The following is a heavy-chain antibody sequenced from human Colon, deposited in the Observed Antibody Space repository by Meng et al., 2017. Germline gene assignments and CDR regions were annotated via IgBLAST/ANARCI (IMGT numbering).Heavy chain of an antibody. J-gene: IGHJ5*02. CDR3: ARAEQRLAQNH. Sequence: GESLKISCAASGFTFSSYWMSWVRQAPGKGLEWVANIKEDGSEKYYVDSVKGRFTISRDNAKNSLYLQMNSLRAEDTAVYYCARAEQRLAQNHWGQGTLVTVSS. D-gene: IGHD6-25*01. CDR1: GFTFSSYW. V-gene: IGHV3-7*04. CDR2: IKEDGSEK.